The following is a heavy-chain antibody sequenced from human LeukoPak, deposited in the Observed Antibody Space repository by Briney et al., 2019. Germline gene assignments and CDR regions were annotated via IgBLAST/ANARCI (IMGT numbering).Heavy chain of an antibody. V-gene: IGHV3-21*01. CDR2: ISSSSSYI. J-gene: IGHJ4*02. CDR3: ARGIAVAGRAIAYYFDY. D-gene: IGHD6-19*01. Sequence: GGSLRLSCAASGFTFSSYSMNWVRQAPGKGLEWVSSISSSSSYIYYADSVKGRFTISGDNAKNSLYLQMNSLRAEDTAVYYCARGIAVAGRAIAYYFDYWGQGTLVTVSS. CDR1: GFTFSSYS.